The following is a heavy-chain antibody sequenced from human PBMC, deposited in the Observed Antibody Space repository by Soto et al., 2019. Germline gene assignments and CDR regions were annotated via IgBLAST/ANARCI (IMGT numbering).Heavy chain of an antibody. Sequence: EVKLVESGGDLVQPGGSLRLSCTASGFDFSGSEMNWFRQTPGKGLELLAYITGSGGAIFHADSVKGRFSISRDNAKNSLFLEMNTLTVDDAGVYYCAKVAPFILGSPIWGQGTLVTVSS. D-gene: IGHD2-21*01. J-gene: IGHJ4*02. CDR2: ITGSGGAI. CDR1: GFDFSGSE. CDR3: AKVAPFILGSPI. V-gene: IGHV3-48*03.